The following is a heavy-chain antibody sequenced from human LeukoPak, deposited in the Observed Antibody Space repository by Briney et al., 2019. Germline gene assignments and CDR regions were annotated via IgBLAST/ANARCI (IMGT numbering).Heavy chain of an antibody. CDR1: GFTFSSYN. CDR2: ISYDGSNK. D-gene: IGHD1-26*01. J-gene: IGHJ4*02. V-gene: IGHV3-30*04. Sequence: GGSLRLSCAASGFTFSSYNMHWVRQAPGKGLEWVAVISYDGSNKYYADSVKGRFTISRDNSKNTLYLQMNSLRAEDTAEYYCAKGPLPILGYWGQGTLVTVSS. CDR3: AKGPLPILGY.